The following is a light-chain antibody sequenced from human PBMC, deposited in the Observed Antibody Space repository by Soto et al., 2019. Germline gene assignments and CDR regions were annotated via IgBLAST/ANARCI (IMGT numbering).Light chain of an antibody. CDR3: QQYDDWPLT. CDR1: ENVKNR. J-gene: IGKJ4*01. Sequence: EKVMTQSPATLSVSPGERATLSCRASENVKNRLAWYQQKPGQAPRLLIYDAFTKATGIPARFRGSASGTEVTLAINSLQSGVFVVYYCQQYDDWPLTLGGGTKVEIK. CDR2: DAF. V-gene: IGKV3-15*01.